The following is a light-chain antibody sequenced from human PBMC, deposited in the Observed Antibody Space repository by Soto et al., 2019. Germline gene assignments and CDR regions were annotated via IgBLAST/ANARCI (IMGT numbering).Light chain of an antibody. CDR3: QQYNNWWT. CDR2: HAS. CDR1: QSVSNN. Sequence: EVVMTQSPATLSVSPGERATLSCRASQSVSNNLAWFQQKPGQAPRLLIYHASTRATGIPARFSGSGSGTEFTLIISSLQSEDFAVYYCQQYNNWWTFGQSTKVDIK. J-gene: IGKJ1*01. V-gene: IGKV3-15*01.